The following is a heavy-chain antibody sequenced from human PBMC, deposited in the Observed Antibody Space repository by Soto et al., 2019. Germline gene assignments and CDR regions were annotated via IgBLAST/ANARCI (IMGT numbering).Heavy chain of an antibody. CDR1: GFTFSSYS. D-gene: IGHD3-3*01. CDR3: ARGRFLEWLFRYFDY. V-gene: IGHV3-21*01. J-gene: IGHJ4*02. CDR2: ISSSSSYI. Sequence: EVQLVESGGGLVKPGGSLRLSCAASGFTFSSYSMNWVRQAPGKGLEWVSSISSSSSYIYYADSVKGRFTISRDNAKNSRYLQMNSLRAEDTAVYYCARGRFLEWLFRYFDYWGQGTLVTVSS.